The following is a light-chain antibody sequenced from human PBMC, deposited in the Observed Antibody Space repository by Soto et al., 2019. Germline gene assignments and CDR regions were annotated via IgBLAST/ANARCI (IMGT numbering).Light chain of an antibody. Sequence: QSALTQPPSASGSPGQSVTISCTGTSSDVGGYNYVSWYQQYPGKAPKLMIYEVSNRPSGVPDRFSGSKSGNTASLSVSGLQAEDEADYYCNSYAGSNHVVFGGGTKVTVL. CDR2: EVS. CDR3: NSYAGSNHVV. J-gene: IGLJ2*01. CDR1: SSDVGGYNY. V-gene: IGLV2-8*01.